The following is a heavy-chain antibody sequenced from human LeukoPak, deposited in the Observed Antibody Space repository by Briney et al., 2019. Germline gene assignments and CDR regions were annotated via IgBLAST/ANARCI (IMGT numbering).Heavy chain of an antibody. CDR1: GDTFSSYA. CDR2: IIPIFGTA. D-gene: IGHD3-16*01. V-gene: IGHV1-69*13. Sequence: RASVKVSCKASGDTFSSYAISWVRQAPGQGLEWMGGIIPIFGTANYAQKFQGRVTITADESTSTAYMELSSLRSEDTAVYYCARAPNGGAFDIWGQGTMVTVSS. CDR3: ARAPNGGAFDI. J-gene: IGHJ3*02.